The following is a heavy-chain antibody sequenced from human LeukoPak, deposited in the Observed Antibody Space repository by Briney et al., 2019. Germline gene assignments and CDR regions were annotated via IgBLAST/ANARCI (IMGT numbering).Heavy chain of an antibody. CDR2: IKQDGSDN. CDR3: VRKPYGNFDH. D-gene: IGHD2-21*01. J-gene: IGHJ4*02. CDR1: GFTFSNYW. V-gene: IGHV3-7*01. Sequence: PGGSLRLSCVASGFTFSNYWMRWVRQAPGKGLEGVANIKQDGSDNYYVDSVRGRFTISRDNAKNSLYLQMNSLRAEDTGVYYCVRKPYGNFDHWGQGTLVTVSS.